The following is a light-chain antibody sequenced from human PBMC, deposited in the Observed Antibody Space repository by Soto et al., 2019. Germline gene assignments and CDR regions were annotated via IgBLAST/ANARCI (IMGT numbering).Light chain of an antibody. J-gene: IGLJ2*01. Sequence: QSVLTQPPSVSGAPGQRVTISCTGSSSNIGAGYDVDWYQQLPGTAPKLLIYGNINRPSGVPDRFSGSKSATSASLAITGLQAEAEADYYCQSYDSSLSGVVFGGGTKLTVL. CDR2: GNI. CDR3: QSYDSSLSGVV. CDR1: SSNIGAGYD. V-gene: IGLV1-40*01.